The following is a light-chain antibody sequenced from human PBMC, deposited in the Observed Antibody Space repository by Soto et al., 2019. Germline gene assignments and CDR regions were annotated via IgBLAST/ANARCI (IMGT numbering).Light chain of an antibody. CDR2: DAS. CDR3: QQRHSWPT. Sequence: EIVLTQSPATLSLSPGERAALSCRASQSVNSYVAWYQQKPGQAPRLLIYDASNRATGIPARFSGSGSGTDFTLTISSLEPEDFAVYYCQQRHSWPTFGGGTKVEIK. J-gene: IGKJ4*01. V-gene: IGKV3-11*01. CDR1: QSVNSY.